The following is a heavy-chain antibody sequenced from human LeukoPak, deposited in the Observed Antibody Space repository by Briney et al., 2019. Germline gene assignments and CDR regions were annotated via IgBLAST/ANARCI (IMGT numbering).Heavy chain of an antibody. CDR1: GFTFSVYT. D-gene: IGHD2-15*01. CDR2: ISYDRSDR. J-gene: IGHJ4*02. CDR3: AKYCSGGNCYSGLY. Sequence: PGGSLRLSCAASGFTFSVYTMHWVRQAPGKGLEWVAVISYDRSDRSYADSVKGRFTISRDNSKNTLYLQMNSLRAEDTAVYYCAKYCSGGNCYSGLYWGQGTLVTVSS. V-gene: IGHV3-30-3*02.